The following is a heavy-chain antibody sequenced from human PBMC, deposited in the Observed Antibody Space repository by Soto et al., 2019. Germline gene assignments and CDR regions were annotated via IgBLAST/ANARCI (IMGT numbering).Heavy chain of an antibody. D-gene: IGHD3-3*01. CDR3: ARDHVRFLEWLAYWYGMDV. Sequence: EVQLVESGGGLVQPGGSLRLSCAASGFTFSSYWMSWVRQAPGKGLEWVANIKQDGSEKYYVDSVKGRFTISRDNAKNSLYLQMNSLRAEDTAVYYCARDHVRFLEWLAYWYGMDVWGQGTTVTVSS. CDR2: IKQDGSEK. J-gene: IGHJ6*02. V-gene: IGHV3-7*01. CDR1: GFTFSSYW.